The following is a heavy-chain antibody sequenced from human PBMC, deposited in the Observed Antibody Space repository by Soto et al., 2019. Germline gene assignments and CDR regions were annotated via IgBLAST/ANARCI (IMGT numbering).Heavy chain of an antibody. V-gene: IGHV4-59*01. D-gene: IGHD4-17*01. CDR2: IYYSGST. CDR1: GGSISSYY. J-gene: IGHJ4*02. CDR3: ARVYGDCFDY. Sequence: PSETLSLTCTVSGGSISSYYCSWIRQPPGKGLEWIGYIYYSGSTNYNPSLKSRVTISVDTSKNQFSLKLSSVTAADTAVYYCARVYGDCFDYWGQGTLVTVSS.